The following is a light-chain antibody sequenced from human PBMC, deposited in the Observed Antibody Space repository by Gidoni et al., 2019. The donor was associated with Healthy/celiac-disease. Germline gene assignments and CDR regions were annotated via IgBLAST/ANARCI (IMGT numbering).Light chain of an antibody. CDR3: QQYGSSPPYT. J-gene: IGKJ2*01. CDR2: GAS. V-gene: IGKV3-20*01. CDR1: QSVSSSY. Sequence: EIVLTQSPGTLSLSPGERATLPCRASQSVSSSYLAWYQQKPGQAPRLLIYGASSRATGIPDRFSGSGAEIVFTLTISRLEPEDFAVYYCQQYGSSPPYTFGQGTKLEIK.